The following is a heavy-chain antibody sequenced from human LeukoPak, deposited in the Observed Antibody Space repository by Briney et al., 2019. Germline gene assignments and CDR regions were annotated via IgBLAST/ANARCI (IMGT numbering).Heavy chain of an antibody. Sequence: SQTLSLTCTVSGGSISSGGYYWSWIRQHPGKGLEWIGYIYYSGSTYYNPPLKSRVTISVDTSKNQFSLKLSSVTAADTAVYYCARGGWSSTDFDYWGQGTLVTVSS. CDR3: ARGGWSSTDFDY. D-gene: IGHD2-2*01. J-gene: IGHJ4*02. CDR1: GGSISSGGYY. V-gene: IGHV4-31*03. CDR2: IYYSGST.